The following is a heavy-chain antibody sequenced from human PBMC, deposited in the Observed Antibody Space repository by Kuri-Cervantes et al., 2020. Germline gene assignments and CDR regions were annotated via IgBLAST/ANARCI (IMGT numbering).Heavy chain of an antibody. V-gene: IGHV3-23*01. Sequence: GGSLRLSCAASGFTFDDYAMHWVRQAPGKGLEWVSAISGSGGSTYYADSVKGRFTISRDKSKNTLYLQMNSLRAEDTAVYYCAKGEVVTAIPMFFDYWGQGTLVTVSS. CDR3: AKGEVVTAIPMFFDY. CDR1: GFTFDDYA. CDR2: ISGSGGST. D-gene: IGHD2-21*02. J-gene: IGHJ4*02.